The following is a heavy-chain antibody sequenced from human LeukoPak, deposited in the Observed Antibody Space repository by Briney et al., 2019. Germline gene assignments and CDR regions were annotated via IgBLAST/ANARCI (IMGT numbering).Heavy chain of an antibody. CDR2: ISSNGGSA. V-gene: IGHV3-23*01. CDR3: AKDQGSGLGSYSWGYFDS. J-gene: IGHJ4*02. CDR1: GFSFSSFA. Sequence: GGSLRLPCAASGFSFSSFAMSWVRQAPGKGLEWVSGISSNGGSAVYADSVKGRFTISRDNSKNTVYLQMNSLRVEDTAVYYCAKDQGSGLGSYSWGYFDSWGQGTLVTVSS. D-gene: IGHD3-10*01.